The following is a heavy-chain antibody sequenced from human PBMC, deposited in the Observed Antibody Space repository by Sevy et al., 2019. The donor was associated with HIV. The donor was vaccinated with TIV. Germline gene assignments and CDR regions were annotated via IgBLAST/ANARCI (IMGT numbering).Heavy chain of an antibody. J-gene: IGHJ4*02. Sequence: ASVKVSCKASGYTFTSYGISWVRQAPGQGLEWMGWISAYNANTNSAQKLQGRVTMTTDTSTSTAYMELRSLRSDDTAVYYCARDDCPNTSCHGSLLYWGQGTLVTVSS. CDR3: ARDDCPNTSCHGSLLY. D-gene: IGHD2-2*01. CDR2: ISAYNANT. CDR1: GYTFTSYG. V-gene: IGHV1-18*01.